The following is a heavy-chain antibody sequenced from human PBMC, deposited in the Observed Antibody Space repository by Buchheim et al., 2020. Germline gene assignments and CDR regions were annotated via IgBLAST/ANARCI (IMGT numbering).Heavy chain of an antibody. CDR2: ISYDGSNK. J-gene: IGHJ4*02. CDR1: GFTFSSYA. D-gene: IGHD6-19*01. V-gene: IGHV3-30-3*01. CDR3: ARSSGADPT. Sequence: QVQLVESGGGVVQPGRSLRLSCAASGFTFSSYAMHWVRQAPGKGLEWVAVISYDGSNKYYADSVKGRFTISRDNSKNTLYLQMNSLRAEDTAVYYCARSSGADPTWGQGTL.